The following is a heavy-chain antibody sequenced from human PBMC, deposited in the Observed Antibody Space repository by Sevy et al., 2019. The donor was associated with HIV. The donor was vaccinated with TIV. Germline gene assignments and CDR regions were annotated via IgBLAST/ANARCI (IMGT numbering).Heavy chain of an antibody. CDR3: ARVGQYGSGSYLTY. V-gene: IGHV1-2*02. Sequence: ASVKVSCKASGYTFTGYYIHWVRQPPGQGLEWMGWINPNSGVTNYAQKFQGRVTMTRDTSISTVYMELSRLRSDDTAVFYCARVGQYGSGSYLTYWGQGTLVTVSS. D-gene: IGHD3-10*01. CDR1: GYTFTGYY. J-gene: IGHJ4*02. CDR2: INPNSGVT.